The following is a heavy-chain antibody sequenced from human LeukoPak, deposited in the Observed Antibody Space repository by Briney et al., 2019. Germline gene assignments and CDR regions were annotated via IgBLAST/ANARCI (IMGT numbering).Heavy chain of an antibody. CDR3: AKKGVAAAGTDFQH. Sequence: PGGSLRLSCAASGFTFSSYSMNWVRQAPGKGLEWVSSISSSSSYIYYADSVKGRFTISRDNAKNSLYLQMNSLRAEDTAVYYCAKKGVAAAGTDFQHWGQGTLVTVSS. V-gene: IGHV3-21*01. D-gene: IGHD6-13*01. J-gene: IGHJ1*01. CDR1: GFTFSSYS. CDR2: ISSSSSYI.